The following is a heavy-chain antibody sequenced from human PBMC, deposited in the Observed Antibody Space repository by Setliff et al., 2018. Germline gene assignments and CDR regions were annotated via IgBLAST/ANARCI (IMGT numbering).Heavy chain of an antibody. D-gene: IGHD3-10*01. Sequence: GASLKVSCKASGGTFSSYVISWVREAPGQGLEWMGGIIPMFGTNYAQKFQGRVTITADESTSTAYMELSSLGSGDTAVYYCAGGQPLVRKYYYYMDVWGKGTTVTVSS. CDR1: GGTFSSYV. CDR3: AGGQPLVRKYYYYMDV. V-gene: IGHV1-69*13. J-gene: IGHJ6*03. CDR2: IIPMFGT.